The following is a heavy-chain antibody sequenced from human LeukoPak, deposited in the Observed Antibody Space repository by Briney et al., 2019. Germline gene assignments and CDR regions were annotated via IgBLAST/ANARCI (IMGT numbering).Heavy chain of an antibody. CDR2: ISGSGGST. V-gene: IGHV3-23*01. Sequence: PGGSLRLSCAASGFTFSSYAMSWVRQAPGKGLEWVLVISGSGGSTYYADSVKGRFTISRDNSKNTLYLQMNSLRAEDTAVYYCAKGTYYDILTGIDYWGQATLVAVSS. D-gene: IGHD3-9*01. CDR3: AKGTYYDILTGIDY. CDR1: GFTFSSYA. J-gene: IGHJ4*02.